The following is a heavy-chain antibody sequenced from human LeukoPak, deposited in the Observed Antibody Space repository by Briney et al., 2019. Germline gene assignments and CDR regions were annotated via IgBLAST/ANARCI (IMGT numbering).Heavy chain of an antibody. CDR3: ARDGDSSSSASWFDP. J-gene: IGHJ5*02. Sequence: SETLSLTGTVSGGSISSYCWSWIRLPPGKGLEWIGYLSKSGNTNYSPSLKSRVTIFGDTSKNQFFLKLSSVTAADTAVYYCARDGDSSSSASWFDPWGQGTLVTVSS. V-gene: IGHV4-59*01. CDR1: GGSISSYC. D-gene: IGHD6-13*01. CDR2: LSKSGNT.